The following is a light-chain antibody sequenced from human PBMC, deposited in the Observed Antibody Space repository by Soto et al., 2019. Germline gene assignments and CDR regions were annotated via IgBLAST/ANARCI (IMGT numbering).Light chain of an antibody. CDR3: CSYAGSYSYV. V-gene: IGLV2-11*01. CDR1: SSDVGGYDY. CDR2: EVN. Sequence: QSALTQPASVSGSPGQSITISCTGTSSDVGGYDYVSWYQQHPGKAPKLMIYEVNNRPSGVPDRFSGSKSGNTASLTISGLQAEDEADYYCCSYAGSYSYVFGTGTKVTVL. J-gene: IGLJ1*01.